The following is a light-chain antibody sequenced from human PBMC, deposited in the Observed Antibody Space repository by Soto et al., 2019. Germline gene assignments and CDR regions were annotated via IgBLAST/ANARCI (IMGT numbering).Light chain of an antibody. J-gene: IGKJ2*01. CDR2: DAS. V-gene: IGKV1-39*01. Sequence: DIQMTQSPSSLSASVGDRVTITCRASQSISNFLNWYQQKPGKAPKFLIYDASTLQSGVPSRFSGSGSGTDFTLTISSLQPEDFATYYCQQSYNSLYTFGQGTKREIK. CDR3: QQSYNSLYT. CDR1: QSISNF.